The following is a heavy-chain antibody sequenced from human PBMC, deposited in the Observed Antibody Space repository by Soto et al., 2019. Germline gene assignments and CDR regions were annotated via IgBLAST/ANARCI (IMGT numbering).Heavy chain of an antibody. V-gene: IGHV3-30*18. CDR3: AKYGCSSTACQCDY. D-gene: IGHD2-2*01. CDR1: GFAFSSDG. CDR2: ISYDGVNR. J-gene: IGHJ4*02. Sequence: EGSRRHCYAGSGFAFSSDGMHWVGQAPGKGLEWVAVISYDGVNRYYASSVEGQFTISRDNSKNTLYLQMNSLRAEDTAVYYCAKYGCSSTACQCDYWGQGT.